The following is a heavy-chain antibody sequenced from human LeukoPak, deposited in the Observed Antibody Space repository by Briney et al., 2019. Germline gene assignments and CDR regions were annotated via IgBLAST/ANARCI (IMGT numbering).Heavy chain of an antibody. V-gene: IGHV3-21*01. D-gene: IGHD6-6*01. CDR3: ASWAYSSSWADY. Sequence: PGGSLRLSCAASGFTFSFYWMHWVRQAPGKGLEWVSSISSSSSYIYYADSVKGRFTISRDNAKNSLYLQMNSLRAEDTAVYYCASWAYSSSWADYWGQGTLVTVSS. J-gene: IGHJ4*02. CDR2: ISSSSSYI. CDR1: GFTFSFYW.